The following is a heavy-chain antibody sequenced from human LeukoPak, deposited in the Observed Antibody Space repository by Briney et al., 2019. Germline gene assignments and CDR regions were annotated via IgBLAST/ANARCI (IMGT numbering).Heavy chain of an antibody. CDR3: ASDPLERDAFDI. V-gene: IGHV4-30-2*01. J-gene: IGHJ3*02. Sequence: SQTLSLTCAVSGGSISSGGYSWSWIRQPPGKGLEWIGYIYHSGSTYYNPSLKSRVTISVDRSKNQFSLKLSSVIAADTAVYYCASDPLERDAFDIWGQGTMVTVSS. CDR2: IYHSGST. CDR1: GGSISSGGYS.